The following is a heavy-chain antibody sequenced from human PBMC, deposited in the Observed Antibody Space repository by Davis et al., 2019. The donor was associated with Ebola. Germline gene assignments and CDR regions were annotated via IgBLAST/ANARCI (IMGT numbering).Heavy chain of an antibody. D-gene: IGHD6-19*01. Sequence: GSLRLSCAVYGGSFSSYYWSWIRQPPGKGLEWIGYIYYSGSTNYNPSLKSRVTISVDTSKNQFSLKLSPVTAADTAVYYCARVYSGWYPDYWGQGTLVTVSS. CDR2: IYYSGST. CDR3: ARVYSGWYPDY. V-gene: IGHV4-59*01. J-gene: IGHJ4*02. CDR1: GGSFSSYY.